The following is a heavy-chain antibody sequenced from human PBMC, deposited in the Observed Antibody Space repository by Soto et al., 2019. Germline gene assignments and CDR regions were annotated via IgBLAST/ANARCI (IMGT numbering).Heavy chain of an antibody. CDR2: IYYSGST. D-gene: IGHD6-19*01. CDR3: ARGSSGRGEWFDP. Sequence: QLQLQESGPGLVKPSETLSLTCTVSGGSISSSSYYWGWIRQPPGKGLEWIGSIYYSGSTYYNPSLKSRVTLSVDTSKNQFPLKLSPVNAADTAVYYCARGSSGRGEWFDPWGQGTLVNVFS. V-gene: IGHV4-39*01. J-gene: IGHJ5*02. CDR1: GGSISSSSYY.